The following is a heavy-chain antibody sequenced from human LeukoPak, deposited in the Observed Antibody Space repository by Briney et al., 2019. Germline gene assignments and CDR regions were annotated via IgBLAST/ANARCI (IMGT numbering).Heavy chain of an antibody. D-gene: IGHD7-27*01. J-gene: IGHJ3*02. CDR2: ISYDGSNK. Sequence: PGGSLRLSCAASGFTLSSYAMHWVRQAPGKGLEWVAVISYDGSNKYYADSVKGRFTISRDNSKNTLYLQMNSLRAEDTAVYYCLTGDDAFDIWGQGTMVTVSS. V-gene: IGHV3-30*01. CDR3: LTGDDAFDI. CDR1: GFTLSSYA.